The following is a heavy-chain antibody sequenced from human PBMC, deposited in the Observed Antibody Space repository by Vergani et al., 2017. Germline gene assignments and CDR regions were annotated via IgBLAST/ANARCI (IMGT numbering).Heavy chain of an antibody. CDR1: RFSVSSGYH. Sequence: QIQLQESGPGLVKASETLSLTCGVSRFSVSSGYHWAWIRQPPGKGLEWIGAIYYRGRTDYSPSLKNRVTISMDTSRNPFSLHLRSVTAADTAVYYCARHAQPIALAGSILDSNWLDPWGPGSLVTVSS. CDR3: ARHAQPIALAGSILDSNWLDP. D-gene: IGHD6-19*01. CDR2: IYYRGRT. V-gene: IGHV4-38-2*01. J-gene: IGHJ5*02.